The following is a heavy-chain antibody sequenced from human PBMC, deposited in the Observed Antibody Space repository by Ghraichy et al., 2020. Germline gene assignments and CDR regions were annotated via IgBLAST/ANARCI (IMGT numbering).Heavy chain of an antibody. D-gene: IGHD5-18*01. CDR2: IYTSRST. CDR1: GGSISSYY. Sequence: SQTLSLTCTVSGGSISSYYLSWIRQPAGKGLEWIGRIYTSRSTNYNPSLNSRVTMSVDTSKNQFSLKLSSVTAADTAVYYCARDLSFADSYGLVWGQGTLVTVSS. V-gene: IGHV4-4*07. CDR3: ARDLSFADSYGLV. J-gene: IGHJ4*02.